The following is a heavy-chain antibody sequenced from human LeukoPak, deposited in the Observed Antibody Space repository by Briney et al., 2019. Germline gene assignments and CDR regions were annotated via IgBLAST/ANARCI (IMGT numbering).Heavy chain of an antibody. Sequence: GGSLRLSCAASGFTFSSYAMSWVRQAPGKGLEWVSAISGSGGSTYYADSVKGRFTISRDNSKNTLYLQMNSLKTEDTAVYYCTISTMVRGVIGYYYYYMDVWGKGTTVTISS. D-gene: IGHD3-10*01. CDR3: TISTMVRGVIGYYYYYMDV. CDR1: GFTFSSYA. V-gene: IGHV3-23*01. J-gene: IGHJ6*03. CDR2: ISGSGGST.